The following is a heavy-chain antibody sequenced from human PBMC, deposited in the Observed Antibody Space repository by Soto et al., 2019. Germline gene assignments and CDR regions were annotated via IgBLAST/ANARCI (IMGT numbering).Heavy chain of an antibody. V-gene: IGHV4-59*08. CDR2: IYYSGST. Sequence: SETLSLTCAVYGGSFSDYYWSWIRQPPGKGLDWIVYIYYSGSTNYNPSLKSRVTILVDTSKNHFSLKLSSVTAADTAVYYCARARYGDYGPYYFDYWGQGTLVTV. J-gene: IGHJ4*02. CDR3: ARARYGDYGPYYFDY. CDR1: GGSFSDYY. D-gene: IGHD4-17*01.